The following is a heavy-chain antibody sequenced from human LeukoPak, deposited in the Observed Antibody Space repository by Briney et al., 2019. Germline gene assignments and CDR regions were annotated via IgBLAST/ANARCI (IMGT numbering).Heavy chain of an antibody. D-gene: IGHD5-12*01. Sequence: GGSLRLSCAASGFTFSSYAMSWVRQAPGKGLEWVSAISGSGGSTYYADSVKGRFTISRDNSKNTLYLQMNSLRAEDTAVYYCATAGWRRGYSGYGPFDYWGQGTLVTVSS. CDR3: ATAGWRRGYSGYGPFDY. CDR2: ISGSGGST. V-gene: IGHV3-23*01. J-gene: IGHJ4*02. CDR1: GFTFSSYA.